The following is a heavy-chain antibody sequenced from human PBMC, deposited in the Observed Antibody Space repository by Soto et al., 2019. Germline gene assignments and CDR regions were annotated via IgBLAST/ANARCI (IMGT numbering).Heavy chain of an antibody. Sequence: ASVKVSRKASGYSFTSYGISWVRQAPGQGLEWMGWISAYNGNRSEERRVGRECSSRWAPSHCKEYMELRSLRSEDTAVYYSARDRQPLGSASGLNDAFHIWRQGT. CDR3: ARDRQPLGSASGLNDAFHI. J-gene: IGHJ3*02. D-gene: IGHD6-13*01. V-gene: IGHV1-18*01. CDR2: ISAYNGNR. CDR1: GYSFTSYG.